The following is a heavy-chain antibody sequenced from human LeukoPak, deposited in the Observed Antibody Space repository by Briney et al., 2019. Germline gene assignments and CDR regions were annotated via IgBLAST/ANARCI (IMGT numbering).Heavy chain of an antibody. Sequence: AGGSLRLSCAASGFAFSSYAMTWVRQAPGKGLEWVSTISASGDRTYYADSVKGRFTISRDNSKNTLYLQMDSLRAEDTAVYYCAKEGGSKRTGYYGLDVWGQGTTVTVSS. D-gene: IGHD1-26*01. CDR1: GFAFSSYA. V-gene: IGHV3-23*01. J-gene: IGHJ6*02. CDR2: ISASGDRT. CDR3: AKEGGSKRTGYYGLDV.